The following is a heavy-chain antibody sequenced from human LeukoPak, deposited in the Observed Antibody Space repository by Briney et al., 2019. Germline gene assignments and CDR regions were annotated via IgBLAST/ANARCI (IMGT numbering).Heavy chain of an antibody. CDR1: GFTFSSYA. CDR3: AKVRVEPADVWDN. Sequence: PGGSLRLSCAASGFTFSSYAMSWVRQAPGKGLEWVSAISGSGGSTYYAGSVKGRFTTSRDDSKNTLYLQMSSLRAEDTAVYHCAKVRVEPADVWDNWGQGTLVTVSS. D-gene: IGHD1-14*01. CDR2: ISGSGGST. V-gene: IGHV3-23*01. J-gene: IGHJ4*02.